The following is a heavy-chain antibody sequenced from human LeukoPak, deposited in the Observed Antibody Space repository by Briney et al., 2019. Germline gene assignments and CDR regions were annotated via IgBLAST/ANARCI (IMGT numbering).Heavy chain of an antibody. D-gene: IGHD5-24*01. CDR3: ASHVEMATINVGYFDY. CDR1: GGSFSGYY. J-gene: IGHJ4*02. V-gene: IGHV4-34*01. CDR2: INHSGST. Sequence: SETLSLTCAVYGGSFSGYYWSWIRQPPGKGLEWIGEINHSGSTNYNPSLKSRVTISVDTSKNQFSLKLSSVTAADTAVYYCASHVEMATINVGYFDYWGQGTLVTASS.